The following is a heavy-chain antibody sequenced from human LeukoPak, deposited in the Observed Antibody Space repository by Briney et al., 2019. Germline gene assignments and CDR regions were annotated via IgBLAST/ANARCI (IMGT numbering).Heavy chain of an antibody. V-gene: IGHV4-39*07. D-gene: IGHD3-16*02. CDR1: GGSMSSSSYD. J-gene: IGHJ4*02. Sequence: SETLSLTCTVSGGSMSSSSYDWGWIRQPPGKGLECIGTIYYTGTTYYNPALKSRLTISVDGSKTQFSLKLSSVTAADTAVYYCARAAGIYVWGSYRSGYFDYWGQGTLVTVSS. CDR2: IYYTGTT. CDR3: ARAAGIYVWGSYRSGYFDY.